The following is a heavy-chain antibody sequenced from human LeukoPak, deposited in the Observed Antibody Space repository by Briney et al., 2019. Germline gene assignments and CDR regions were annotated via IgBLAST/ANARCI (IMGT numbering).Heavy chain of an antibody. V-gene: IGHV1-69*05. J-gene: IGHJ5*02. CDR3: ASSTGTSCYGCSENWFDP. D-gene: IGHD2-2*01. CDR2: IIPIFGTA. CDR1: GGTFSSYA. Sequence: GASVKVSCKASGGTFSSYAISWVRQAPGQGLEWMGGIIPIFGTANYAQKFQGRVTITTDESTGTAYMELSSLRSEDTAVYYCASSTGTSCYGCSENWFDPWGQGTLVTVSS.